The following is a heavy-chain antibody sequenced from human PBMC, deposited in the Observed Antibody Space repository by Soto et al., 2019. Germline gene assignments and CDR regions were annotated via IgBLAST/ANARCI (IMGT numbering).Heavy chain of an antibody. CDR2: INSDGSST. D-gene: IGHD2-15*01. CDR3: ARGAPDIVVVVAATGRSFWGMDV. CDR1: GFTFSSYW. J-gene: IGHJ6*02. Sequence: EVQLVESGGGLVQPGGSLRLSCAASGFTFSSYWMHWVRQAPGKGLVWVSRINSDGSSTSYADSVKGRFTISRDNAENTLYLQMNSLRAEDTAVYYCARGAPDIVVVVAATGRSFWGMDVWGQGTTVTVSS. V-gene: IGHV3-74*01.